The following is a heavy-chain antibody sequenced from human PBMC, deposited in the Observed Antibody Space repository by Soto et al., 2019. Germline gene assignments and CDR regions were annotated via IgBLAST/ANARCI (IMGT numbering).Heavy chain of an antibody. CDR1: GGSISSGGFS. Sequence: SETLSLTCAVSGGSISSGGFSWNWIRQPPGKGLEWIGYIYHTETTFYNPSLKSRVTISLDRSRNQFSLKLTSMTAADTALYYCARGQKGFAFFDYWGQGTLVTVSS. J-gene: IGHJ4*02. CDR3: ARGQKGFAFFDY. CDR2: IYHTETT. V-gene: IGHV4-30-2*01. D-gene: IGHD2-21*01.